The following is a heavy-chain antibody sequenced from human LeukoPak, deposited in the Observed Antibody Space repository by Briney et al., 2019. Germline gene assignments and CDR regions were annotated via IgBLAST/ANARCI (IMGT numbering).Heavy chain of an antibody. Sequence: ASVKVSCKASGGTFSSYAISWVRQAPGQGLEWMGGIIPIFGTANYAQKFQGRVTITTDESTSTAYMELSSLRSEDTAVYHCAREGGYSSSWSLDPWGQGTLVTVSS. V-gene: IGHV1-69*05. D-gene: IGHD6-13*01. CDR3: AREGGYSSSWSLDP. CDR2: IIPIFGTA. J-gene: IGHJ5*02. CDR1: GGTFSSYA.